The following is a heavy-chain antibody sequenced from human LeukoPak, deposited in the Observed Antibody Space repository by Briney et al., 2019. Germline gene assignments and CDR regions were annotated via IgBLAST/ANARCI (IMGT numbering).Heavy chain of an antibody. Sequence: GGSLRLSCVASGFTFSSYEMNWVRQAPGPGLEWVSYISTSGTTFYYADSVKGRFTISRDSAKNSLFLQMNSLRVEDTAVYYCARDSVAGSQDAFDMWGQGTMVTVSS. CDR1: GFTFSSYE. D-gene: IGHD6-19*01. V-gene: IGHV3-48*03. J-gene: IGHJ3*02. CDR2: ISTSGTTF. CDR3: ARDSVAGSQDAFDM.